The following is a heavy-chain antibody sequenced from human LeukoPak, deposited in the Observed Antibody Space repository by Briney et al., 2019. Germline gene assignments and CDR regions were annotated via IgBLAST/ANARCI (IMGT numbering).Heavy chain of an antibody. CDR2: INPNSGGT. D-gene: IGHD6-19*01. CDR1: GYTFTGYY. J-gene: IGHJ4*02. CDR3: ARGLIAVTGIFDY. V-gene: IGHV1-2*06. Sequence: GASVNVSCKASGYTFTGYYMHWVRQAPGQGLEWMGRINPNSGGTNYAQKFQGRVTMTRDTSISTAYMELSRLRSDDTAVYYCARGLIAVTGIFDYWGQGTLVTVSS.